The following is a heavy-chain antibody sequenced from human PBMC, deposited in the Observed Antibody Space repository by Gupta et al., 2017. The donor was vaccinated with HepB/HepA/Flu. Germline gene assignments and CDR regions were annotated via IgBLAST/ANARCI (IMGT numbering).Heavy chain of an antibody. V-gene: IGHV3-48*02. D-gene: IGHD2-21*02. Sequence: EVQLVASGGGLVQPGGSLRLSCVASGFTFSTDSMSWVRQAAGKGLERVSYISSSSSTIYYADSVEGRFTISRDSAKNSLYLQMNSLRDDDSAVYCCARGFETAHWYFDLWGRGTLVTVSS. CDR3: ARGFETAHWYFDL. CDR2: ISSSSSTI. J-gene: IGHJ2*01. CDR1: GFTFSTDS.